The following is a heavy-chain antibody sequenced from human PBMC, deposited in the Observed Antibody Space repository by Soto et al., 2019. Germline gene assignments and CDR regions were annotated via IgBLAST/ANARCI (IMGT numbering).Heavy chain of an antibody. CDR2: IIPILGIA. V-gene: IGHV1-69*02. J-gene: IGHJ4*02. CDR1: GGTFSSYT. D-gene: IGHD3-9*01. CDR3: AGGYYDSGGNYFDY. Sequence: QVQLVQSGAEVKKPGSSVKVSCKASGGTFSSYTISWVRQAPGQGLEWMGRIIPILGIANYAQKFQGRVTITAEKSTSPAYMELRSLRAEDTAVYYWAGGYYDSGGNYFDYWGQGTLVTVSS.